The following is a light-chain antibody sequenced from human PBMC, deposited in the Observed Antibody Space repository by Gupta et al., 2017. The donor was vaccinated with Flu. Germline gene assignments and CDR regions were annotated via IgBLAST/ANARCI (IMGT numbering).Light chain of an antibody. CDR1: QSLVYSDGNIY. CDR3: MQGSRWPWA. Sequence: DVVMTQSPLSLLVTLGQPASISCRSSQSLVYSDGNIYLHWFQQRPGQSPRRLIYQVSHRESGVPDRFSGSGSGTDFTLKISRVEAEDVGVYYCMQGSRWPWAFGQGTKVEIK. J-gene: IGKJ1*01. V-gene: IGKV2-30*01. CDR2: QVS.